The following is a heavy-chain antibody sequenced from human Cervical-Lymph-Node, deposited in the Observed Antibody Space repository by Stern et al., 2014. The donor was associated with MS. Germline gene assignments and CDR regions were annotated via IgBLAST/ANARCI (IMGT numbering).Heavy chain of an antibody. J-gene: IGHJ4*02. V-gene: IGHV3-74*01. CDR1: GFTFSGYW. CDR3: TRDIGGAAGY. Sequence: DQLVESGGGSVQPGASLTLSCAASGFTFSGYWMHWVRQAPGQGLEWVSRIDTDGTITSYADSVKGRFTISRDNAKNTLFLQMHSLRAEDTALYYCTRDIGGAAGYWGQGTLVTVSS. D-gene: IGHD3-16*01. CDR2: IDTDGTIT.